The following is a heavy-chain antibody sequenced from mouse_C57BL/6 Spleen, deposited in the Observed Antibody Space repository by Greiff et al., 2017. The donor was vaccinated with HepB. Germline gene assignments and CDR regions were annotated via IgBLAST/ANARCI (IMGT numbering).Heavy chain of an antibody. Sequence: QVQLQQPGAELVKPGASVKLSCKASGYTFTSYWMQWVKQRPGQGLEWIGEIDPSDSYTNYNQKFKGKATLTVDTSSSTAYMQLSSLTSEDSAVYYCARESAYYSNYWYFDVWGTGTTVTVSS. CDR2: IDPSDSYT. D-gene: IGHD2-5*01. J-gene: IGHJ1*03. CDR1: GYTFTSYW. V-gene: IGHV1-50*01. CDR3: ARESAYYSNYWYFDV.